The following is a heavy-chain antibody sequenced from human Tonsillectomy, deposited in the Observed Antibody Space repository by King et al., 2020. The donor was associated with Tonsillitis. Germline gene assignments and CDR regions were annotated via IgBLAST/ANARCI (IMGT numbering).Heavy chain of an antibody. CDR2: ISYSGST. CDR1: SGSISSYY. J-gene: IGHJ2*01. Sequence: VQLQESGPGLVKPSETLSLTCTVTSGSISSYYWSWIRQPPGKGLEWIGHISYSGSTTSNPSLKSRVTISIDTSKNQFSLKLTSVSAADTAMYYCARWSGDYVRWYFDLWGRGTLVTVSS. V-gene: IGHV4-59*01. D-gene: IGHD4-17*01. CDR3: ARWSGDYVRWYFDL.